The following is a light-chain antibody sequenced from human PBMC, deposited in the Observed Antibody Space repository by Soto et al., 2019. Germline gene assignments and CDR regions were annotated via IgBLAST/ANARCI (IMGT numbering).Light chain of an antibody. V-gene: IGLV1-44*01. Sequence: QSVLTQPPSASGTPGQRVTISCSGSSSNVRGNPVNWYQHVPTTAPKLLIYTNTQRPSGVPDRFSGSKSGTSASLAISGLQSEDEADYYCASWDDSLNGPVFGTGTKVTVL. CDR2: TNT. CDR3: ASWDDSLNGPV. CDR1: SSNVRGNP. J-gene: IGLJ1*01.